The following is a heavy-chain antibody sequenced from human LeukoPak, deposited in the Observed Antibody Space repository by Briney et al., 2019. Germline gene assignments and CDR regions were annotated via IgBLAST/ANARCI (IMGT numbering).Heavy chain of an antibody. CDR1: GGSINNYY. J-gene: IGHJ4*02. CDR2: IYYTGST. D-gene: IGHD1-14*01. V-gene: IGHV4-59*08. CDR3: ARQSVWDGYFGY. Sequence: PSETLSLTCTVSGGSINNYYWSWVRQPPGAGLEWLAYIYYTGSTNYNPSLTTRLTISVNTSKNQFSLRLNSVTAADTAVYYCARQSVWDGYFGYWGQGTLVTVSS.